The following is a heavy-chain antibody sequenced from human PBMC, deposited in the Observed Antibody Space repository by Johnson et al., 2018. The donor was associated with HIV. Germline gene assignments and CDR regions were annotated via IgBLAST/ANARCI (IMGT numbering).Heavy chain of an antibody. CDR2: ISYSGSDT. J-gene: IGHJ3*01. V-gene: IGHV3-30*18. CDR3: SKARTGMVTPFDA. CDR1: GFSFSTYN. Sequence: QVQLVESGGGVVQTGRSLRLSCAASGFSFSTYNMHWVRHAPGRGLECVAFISYSGSDTYYVDSVQGRFTVSRDHSENTLFLQMNSLRDADTAVYYCSKARTGMVTPFDAWGQGTRVTVSS. D-gene: IGHD5-18*01.